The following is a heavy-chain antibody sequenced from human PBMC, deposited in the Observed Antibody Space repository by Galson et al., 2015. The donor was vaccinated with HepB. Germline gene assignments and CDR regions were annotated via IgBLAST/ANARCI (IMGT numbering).Heavy chain of an antibody. CDR1: GGSISSSNW. D-gene: IGHD6-13*01. CDR2: IYHSGST. CDR3: ARVKVAMQQLVRGYYYGMDV. V-gene: IGHV4-4*02. Sequence: SETLSLTCAVSGGSISSSNWWSWVRQPPGKGLEWIGEIYHSGSTNYNPSLKSRVTISVDKSKNQFSLKLSSVTAADTAVYYCARVKVAMQQLVRGYYYGMDVWGQGTTVTVSS. J-gene: IGHJ6*02.